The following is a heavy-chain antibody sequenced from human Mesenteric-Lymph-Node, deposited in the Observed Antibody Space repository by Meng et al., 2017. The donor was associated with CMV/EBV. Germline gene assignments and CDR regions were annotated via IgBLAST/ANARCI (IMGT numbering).Heavy chain of an antibody. Sequence: GESLKISCAASGFTFSSYWMHWVRQAPGKGLIRVSRINPHGNITVYADSVKGRFTTSRDNTKNTLYLQMNGLRADDTALYYCTRRLPAAPFDYWGQGALVTVSS. CDR2: INPHGNIT. V-gene: IGHV3-74*01. CDR3: TRRLPAAPFDY. CDR1: GFTFSSYW. D-gene: IGHD2-2*01. J-gene: IGHJ4*02.